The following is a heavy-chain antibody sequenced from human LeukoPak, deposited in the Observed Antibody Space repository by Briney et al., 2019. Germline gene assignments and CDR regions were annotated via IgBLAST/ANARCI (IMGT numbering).Heavy chain of an antibody. CDR2: IGGTGDT. Sequence: GGSLRLSCAASGFSFSSYAMSWVRQAPGKGLEWVSTIGGTGDTFYADSVKGRFTVSRDGSQNTLNLQMSSLRAEDTAMYYCVKDLAPDVFSYDQWGQGTLVTVSS. D-gene: IGHD5/OR15-5a*01. V-gene: IGHV3-23*01. CDR1: GFSFSSYA. J-gene: IGHJ5*02. CDR3: VKDLAPDVFSYDQ.